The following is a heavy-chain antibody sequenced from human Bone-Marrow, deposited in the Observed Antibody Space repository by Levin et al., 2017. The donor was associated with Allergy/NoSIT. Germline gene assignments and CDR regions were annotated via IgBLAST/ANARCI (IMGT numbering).Heavy chain of an antibody. CDR1: GGSISSSSYY. CDR2: IYYSGST. Sequence: SQTLSLTCTVSGGSISSSSYYWGWIRQPPGKGLEWIGSIYYSGSTYYNPSLKSRVTISVDTSKNQFSLKLSSVTAADTAVYYCARRWVVSSSWYADWFDPWGQGTLVTVSS. D-gene: IGHD6-13*01. J-gene: IGHJ5*02. CDR3: ARRWVVSSSWYADWFDP. V-gene: IGHV4-39*01.